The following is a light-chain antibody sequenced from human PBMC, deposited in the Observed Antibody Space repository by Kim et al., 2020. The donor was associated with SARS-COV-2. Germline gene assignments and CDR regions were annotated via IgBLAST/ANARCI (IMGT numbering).Light chain of an antibody. CDR2: GKN. CDR3: NSMDSSGNHLV. CDR1: SLRSYY. V-gene: IGLV3-19*01. Sequence: SSELTQDPAVSVALGQTVRITCQGDSLRSYYASWYQQKPGQAPVLVIYGKNNRPSGIPDRFSGSSSGHTASLTINGAQAEDEADYYCNSMDSSGNHLVFG. J-gene: IGLJ2*01.